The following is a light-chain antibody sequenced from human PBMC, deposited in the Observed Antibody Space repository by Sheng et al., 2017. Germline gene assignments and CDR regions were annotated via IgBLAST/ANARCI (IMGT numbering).Light chain of an antibody. CDR1: SSNIGRNY. V-gene: IGLV1-47*01. CDR3: ATWDDSLSAWV. J-gene: IGLJ3*02. Sequence: QSVLTQPPSASGTPGQRVTISCSGSSSNIGRNYAYWYLQVPGTATKLLIYRNNQRPSGVPDRFSGSKSVTSASLAISGVRSEDEADYYCATWDDSLSAWVFGGGTKLTVL. CDR2: RNN.